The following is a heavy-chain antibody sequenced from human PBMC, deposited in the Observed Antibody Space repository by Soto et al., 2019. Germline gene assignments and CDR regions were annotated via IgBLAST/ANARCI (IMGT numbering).Heavy chain of an antibody. CDR3: ARERGGYGLFDS. D-gene: IGHD5-18*01. CDR2: IYPSGMP. CDR1: GGSISNAAYS. V-gene: IGHV4-30-2*01. J-gene: IGHJ4*02. Sequence: QLQLQESGSGLVKPSHTLSLTCTVSGGSISNAAYSWSWIRQPPGKGLDWIGYIYPSGMPFYNPSLRSRVTISIDRSNDQFSLNLKSVTAADTAVYYCARERGGYGLFDSWGQGTLVTVSS.